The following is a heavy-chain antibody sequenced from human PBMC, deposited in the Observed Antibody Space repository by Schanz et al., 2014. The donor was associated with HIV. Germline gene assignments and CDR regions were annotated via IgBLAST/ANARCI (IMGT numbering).Heavy chain of an antibody. CDR3: ARDGTVPGWYEDAFNI. D-gene: IGHD6-19*01. CDR1: GFTFSTYS. J-gene: IGHJ3*02. V-gene: IGHV3-48*04. CDR2: ISSGSSTI. Sequence: EVQLVESGGGLVQPGGSLRLSCAASGFTFSTYSMNWVRQAPGKGLEWVSYISSGSSTIYYADSVKGRFTISRDNAKNSLYLQMNSLRAEDTAVYYCARDGTVPGWYEDAFNIWGQGTMVTVSS.